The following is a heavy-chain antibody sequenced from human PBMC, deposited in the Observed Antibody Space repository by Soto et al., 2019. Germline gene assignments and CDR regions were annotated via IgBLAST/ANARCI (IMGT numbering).Heavy chain of an antibody. CDR2: IDNDGRMT. Sequence: GSLKLSCEASGSTFNSYWIHWVRQVPGKGMEWVSKIDNDGRMTDYADSVKGRFTVSRDNATNSLYLQMNNLRVEDTAVYHCASLSAPVDYWGQGALVTVSS. V-gene: IGHV3-74*01. J-gene: IGHJ4*02. CDR3: ASLSAPVDY. CDR1: GSTFNSYW. D-gene: IGHD2-2*01.